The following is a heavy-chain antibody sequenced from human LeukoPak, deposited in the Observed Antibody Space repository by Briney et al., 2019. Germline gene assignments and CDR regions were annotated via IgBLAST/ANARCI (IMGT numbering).Heavy chain of an antibody. J-gene: IGHJ4*02. CDR1: GFTFSSYG. V-gene: IGHV4-34*01. CDR3: ARVLTTVTTSDY. Sequence: LRLSCAASGFTFSSYGMHWVRQPPGKGLEWIAGIYSTGITYYNPSLKSRVTISVDTSKNQFSLKLSSVTAADTAVYYCARVLTTVTTSDYWGQGTLVTVSS. D-gene: IGHD4-17*01. CDR2: IYSTGIT.